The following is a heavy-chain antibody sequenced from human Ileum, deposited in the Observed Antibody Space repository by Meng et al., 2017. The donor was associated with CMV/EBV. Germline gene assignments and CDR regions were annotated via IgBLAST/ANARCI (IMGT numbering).Heavy chain of an antibody. CDR1: DGSISSYD. V-gene: IGHV4-4*07. CDR3: AREKSSCTSSTCYGVDS. J-gene: IGHJ4*02. D-gene: IGHD2-2*01. CDR2: IHTSGTT. Sequence: QVPLQESGPGLVKPSETLSLTCTVSDGSISSYDWSWIRQSAGKGLEWIGRIHTSGTTNYNPSLKSRATLSLDTSKDQFSLKLTSVTAADTAVYYCAREKSSCTSSTCYGVDSWGQGTLVTVSS.